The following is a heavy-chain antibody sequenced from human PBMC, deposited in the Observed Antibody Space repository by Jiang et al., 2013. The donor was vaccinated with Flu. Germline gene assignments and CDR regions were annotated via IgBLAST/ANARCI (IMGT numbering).Heavy chain of an antibody. J-gene: IGHJ3*02. CDR2: IVVGSGNT. CDR3: AAGYSELWPEGDFDAFDI. CDR1: GFTFTSSA. V-gene: IGHV1-58*02. Sequence: GAEVKKPGTSVKVSCKASGFTFTSSAMQWVRQARGQRLEWIGWIVVGSGNTNYAQKFQERVTITRDMSTSTAYMELSSLRSEDTAVYYCAAGYSELWPEGDFDAFDIWGQGTMVTVSS. D-gene: IGHD3-3*01.